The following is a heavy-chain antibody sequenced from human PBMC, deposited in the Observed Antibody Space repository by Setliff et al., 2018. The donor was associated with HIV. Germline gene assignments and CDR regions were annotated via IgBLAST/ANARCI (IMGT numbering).Heavy chain of an antibody. Sequence: RASVKVSCKASGYTFTDYFIHWILQAPGKGLEWMGRIDPQDGETTFAEKFQGRVTVTADTSTDIAYMELSSLRSDDTAVYYCAAIAYSRPDYWGQGTLVTVSS. CDR2: IDPQDGET. D-gene: IGHD4-4*01. J-gene: IGHJ4*02. V-gene: IGHV1-69-2*01. CDR1: GYTFTDYF. CDR3: AAIAYSRPDY.